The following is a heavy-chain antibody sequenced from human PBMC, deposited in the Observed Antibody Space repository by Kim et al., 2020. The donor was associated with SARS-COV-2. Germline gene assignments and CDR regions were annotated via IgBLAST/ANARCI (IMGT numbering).Heavy chain of an antibody. CDR1: GYTCTSYT. D-gene: IGHD1-1*01. V-gene: IGHV1-3*04. CDR2: INIGQGNT. CDR3: ARDGTTRNGGYYFDY. Sequence: ASVKVSCKASGYTCTSYTMHWVRQAPGQGLEWMGWINIGQGNTKSLQKFQGRVTITRDTSASTAFMELSSLTSEDTAIYYCARDGTTRNGGYYFDYWGQGALVTVSS. J-gene: IGHJ4*01.